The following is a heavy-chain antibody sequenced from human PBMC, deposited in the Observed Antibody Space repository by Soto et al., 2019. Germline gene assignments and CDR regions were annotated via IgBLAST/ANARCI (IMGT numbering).Heavy chain of an antibody. D-gene: IGHD6-19*01. J-gene: IGHJ4*02. V-gene: IGHV2-5*02. CDR2: IYWDDDK. CDR1: GFSLSTTRVG. CDR3: AHSVVAGLGYYVDY. Sequence: QITLKESGPTLVKPTQTLTLTCTFSGFSLSTTRVGVGWIRQPPGKALEWLALIYWDDDKRYSPSLKSRLTITKATSKHHVVLTMTNMDPVDTATYYCAHSVVAGLGYYVDYWGQGTLVTVSS.